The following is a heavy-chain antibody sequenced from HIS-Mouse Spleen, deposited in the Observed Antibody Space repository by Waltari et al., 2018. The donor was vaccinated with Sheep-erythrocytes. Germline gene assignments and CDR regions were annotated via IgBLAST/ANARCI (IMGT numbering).Heavy chain of an antibody. D-gene: IGHD1-26*01. V-gene: IGHV3-21*01. CDR1: GFTFIGYS. CDR2: ISSSSSYI. Sequence: EVQLVESGGGLVKPGGSLSLSCVCSGFTFIGYSMNWVRQAPGKGLEWVSSISSSSSYIYYADSVKGRFTISRDNAKNSLYLQMNSLRAEDTAVYYCARVASGATFDYWGQGTLVTVSS. CDR3: ARVASGATFDY. J-gene: IGHJ4*02.